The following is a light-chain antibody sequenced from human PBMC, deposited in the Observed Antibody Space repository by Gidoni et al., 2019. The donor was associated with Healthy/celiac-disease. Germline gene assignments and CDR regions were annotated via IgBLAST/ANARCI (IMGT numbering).Light chain of an antibody. V-gene: IGKV2-28*01. CDR3: IQALPPP. J-gene: IGKJ5*01. CDR2: LGS. CDR1: QSLLHSNGYNY. Sequence: DMVLTQSPLSLPVTPGEPASISCRSSQSLLHSNGYNYLDWYLQKPGQSPQLLTYLGSNRASGVPDRFSGCGSGTAFTLKIISVEAEDVGVYYWIQALPPPFGQGTRLEIK.